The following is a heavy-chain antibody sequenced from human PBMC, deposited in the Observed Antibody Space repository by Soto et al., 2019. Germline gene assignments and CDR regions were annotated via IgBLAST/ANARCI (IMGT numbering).Heavy chain of an antibody. J-gene: IGHJ4*02. D-gene: IGHD1-20*01. V-gene: IGHV6-1*01. CDR2: TYYRSKWLS. Sequence: QVPLQQSGPGLVKPSQTLSLICAISGDSVSTNSAAWNWIRQSPSRGLEWLGRTYYRSKWLSDFAVSVKGRITIKPDASKNQFSLQLNSVTPEDTAVYYCARGDNWNDFDFDYWGQGTLVTVSS. CDR1: GDSVSTNSAA. CDR3: ARGDNWNDFDFDY.